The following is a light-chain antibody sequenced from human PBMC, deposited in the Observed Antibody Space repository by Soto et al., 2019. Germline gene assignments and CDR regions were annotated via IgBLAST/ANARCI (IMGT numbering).Light chain of an antibody. V-gene: IGKV3-11*01. CDR2: DAS. CDR3: QQRSNWPPEIT. Sequence: EILLRHSPVTLSLSTRERTTRSCRASQSVSSYLAWYQQKPGQAPRLLIYDASNRATGIPARFSGSGSGTDFTLTISSLEPEDFAVYYCQQRSNWPPEITFGGGTKVDIK. CDR1: QSVSSY. J-gene: IGKJ4*01.